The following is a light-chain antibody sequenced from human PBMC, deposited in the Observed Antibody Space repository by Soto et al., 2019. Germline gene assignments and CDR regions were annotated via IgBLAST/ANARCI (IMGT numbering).Light chain of an antibody. CDR1: QTISTW. CDR3: QQYTNTNNPWM. V-gene: IGKV1-5*01. J-gene: IGKJ1*01. CDR2: DAS. Sequence: GARVTITWRPFQTISTWMAWYQQKPGQAPKLLVYDASTLQSGVAARFSGSGSGTEFTLIISGLQPDDSATYYCQQYTNTNNPWMFGQGTKVDI.